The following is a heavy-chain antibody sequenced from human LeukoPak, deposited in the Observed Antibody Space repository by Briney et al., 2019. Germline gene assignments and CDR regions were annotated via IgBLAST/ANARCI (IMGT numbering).Heavy chain of an antibody. CDR2: VSGSGCST. V-gene: IGHV3-23*01. CDR1: GFTFSSYA. CDR3: AKVRGGYYFDY. Sequence: PGGSLRLSCAASGFTFSSYAMSWVRQAPGKGLEWVSLVSGSGCSTYFADPVKGRFTISRDNSKDTLYLQMNSLRAEDTAAYYCAKVRGGYYFDYWGQGTLVTVSS. D-gene: IGHD3-16*01. J-gene: IGHJ4*02.